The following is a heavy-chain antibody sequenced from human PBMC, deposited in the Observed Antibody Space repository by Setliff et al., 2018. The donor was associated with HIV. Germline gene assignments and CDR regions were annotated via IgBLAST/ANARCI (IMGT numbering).Heavy chain of an antibody. CDR2: INHSGST. Sequence: SETLSLTCGVYGGSFIGYYWSWIRQPPGKGLEWIGEINHSGSTNYNPSLKSRVTISVDTSKNHFSLRLSSVTAADTAVYYCARGWQPHPYYYMDVWGKGATVTVSS. V-gene: IGHV4-34*01. J-gene: IGHJ6*03. CDR3: ARGWQPHPYYYMDV. CDR1: GGSFIGYY. D-gene: IGHD6-13*01.